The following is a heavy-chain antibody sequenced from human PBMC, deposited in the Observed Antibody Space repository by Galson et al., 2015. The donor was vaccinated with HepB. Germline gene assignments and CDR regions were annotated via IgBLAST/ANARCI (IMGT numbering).Heavy chain of an antibody. Sequence: SLRLSCAASGVPFTSYGIHWVRQAPGKGLEWVAFIRHAGSNKYYADSVKGRFTISGDNSKNTLYLEMNSLRAEDTATYHCAGDLDTVSYYIYFWGQGTLVTVSS. CDR1: GVPFTSYG. CDR2: IRHAGSNK. CDR3: AGDLDTVSYYIYF. J-gene: IGHJ4*02. V-gene: IGHV3-30*02. D-gene: IGHD3-9*01.